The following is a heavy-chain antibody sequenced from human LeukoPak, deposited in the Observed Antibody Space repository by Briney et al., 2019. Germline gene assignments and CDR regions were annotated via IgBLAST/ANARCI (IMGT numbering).Heavy chain of an antibody. CDR2: ISSSGSTI. Sequence: GGSLRLSCAASRFTFSSYEMNWVRQAPGKGLEWVSYISSSGSTIYYADSVKGRFTISRDNAKNSLYLQMNSLRAEDTAVYYCARDAGYNIDYWGQGTLVTVSS. J-gene: IGHJ4*02. V-gene: IGHV3-48*03. D-gene: IGHD5-24*01. CDR3: ARDAGYNIDY. CDR1: RFTFSSYE.